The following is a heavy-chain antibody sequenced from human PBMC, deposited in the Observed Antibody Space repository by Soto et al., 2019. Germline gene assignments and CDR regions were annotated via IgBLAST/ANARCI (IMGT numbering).Heavy chain of an antibody. CDR3: ARNYGHDCSGDNCYFYF. CDR2: IIPLFGTA. J-gene: IGHJ4*02. V-gene: IGHV1-69*01. Sequence: QVQLVQSGAEVKKPGSSVKVSCKASGGAFSRYAINWVRQAPGHGLEWMGGIIPLFGTAKYAQKFQDRVTITADESTSTAHMELRSLRSEHTAVYYCARNYGHDCSGDNCYFYFWGQGTLVTVSS. D-gene: IGHD2-15*01. CDR1: GGAFSRYA.